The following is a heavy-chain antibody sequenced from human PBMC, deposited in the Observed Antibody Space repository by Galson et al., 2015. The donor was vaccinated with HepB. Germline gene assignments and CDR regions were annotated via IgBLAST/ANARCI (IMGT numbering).Heavy chain of an antibody. CDR1: GFTFSSYA. CDR2: IGSNGGST. D-gene: IGHD5-18*01. J-gene: IGHJ6*02. CDR3: ARGGAAWIQLRIGAYGMDV. V-gene: IGHV3-64*01. Sequence: SLRLSCAASGFTFSSYAMHWVRQAPGKGLEYVSAIGSNGGSTYYSNSVKGRFTISRDNSKNTLYLQMGSLRAEDMAVYYCARGGAAWIQLRIGAYGMDVWGQGTTVTVSS.